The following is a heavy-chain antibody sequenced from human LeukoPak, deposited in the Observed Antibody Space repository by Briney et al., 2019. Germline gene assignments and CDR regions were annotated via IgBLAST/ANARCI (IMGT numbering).Heavy chain of an antibody. CDR1: RDSISSYY. D-gene: IGHD6-19*01. J-gene: IGHJ5*02. CDR3: ARSIAVAGTWFDP. Sequence: SETLSLTCPVCRDSISSYYWSWIRQPPGKGLEWIGYIYYSGSTNYNPSLKSRVTISVDTSKNQFSLKLSSMTAADTAVYYCARSIAVAGTWFDPWGQGTLVTVSS. CDR2: IYYSGST. V-gene: IGHV4-59*01.